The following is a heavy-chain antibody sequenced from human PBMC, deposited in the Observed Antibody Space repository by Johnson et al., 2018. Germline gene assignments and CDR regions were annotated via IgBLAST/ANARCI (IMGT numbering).Heavy chain of an antibody. CDR1: GFTFIACI. CDR3: VRDKPDMVSETNDYYYAMDV. Sequence: VQLVESGGGVVQPQRSLRHSYVASGFTFIACIIHWVRQAPGKGLEWVAIIWYDGSKKFYEGSVKGRFNISRENSKNTVYLQVNSLRAEDTAVYYCVRDKPDMVSETNDYYYAMDVLGQGTTVTVSS. D-gene: IGHD1-14*01. J-gene: IGHJ6*02. CDR2: IWYDGSKK. V-gene: IGHV3-33*01.